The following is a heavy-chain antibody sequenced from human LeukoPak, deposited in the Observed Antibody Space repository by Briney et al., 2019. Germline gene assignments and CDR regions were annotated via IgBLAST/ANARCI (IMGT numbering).Heavy chain of an antibody. Sequence: ASETLSLTCTVSGASISTYYWSWIRQPPGQGLEWIGYIDYSGTTNYNPSLKSRVTMSIDTSKNQFSLKLSSVTAADTAVYYCARVGEQWLVFFDYWGQGTLVTVSS. D-gene: IGHD6-19*01. CDR1: GASISTYY. V-gene: IGHV4-59*01. CDR2: IDYSGTT. J-gene: IGHJ4*02. CDR3: ARVGEQWLVFFDY.